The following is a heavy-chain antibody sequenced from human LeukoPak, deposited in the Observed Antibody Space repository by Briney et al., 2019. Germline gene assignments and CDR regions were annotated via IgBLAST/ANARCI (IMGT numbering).Heavy chain of an antibody. Sequence: SVKVSCKASGGTFSSYAISWVRQAPGQGLEWMGRIIPILGIANYAQKFQGRVTITADKSTSTAYMELSSLRSEDTAVYYCARSIDSTSPFDYWGRGTLVTVSS. CDR1: GGTFSSYA. CDR2: IIPILGIA. CDR3: ARSIDSTSPFDY. V-gene: IGHV1-69*04. D-gene: IGHD2-2*01. J-gene: IGHJ4*02.